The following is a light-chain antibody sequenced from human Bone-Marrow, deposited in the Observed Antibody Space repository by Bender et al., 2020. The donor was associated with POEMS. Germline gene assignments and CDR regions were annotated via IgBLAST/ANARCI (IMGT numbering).Light chain of an antibody. CDR2: ANN. V-gene: IGLV1-44*01. J-gene: IGLJ3*02. Sequence: QSVLTQPPSASGTPGQSVIISCSGTDSNFGGNNVNWYQHLPRTAPKLVMFANNNRPSGVPDRFSGSKSGSSASLAITGLQADDEADYYCHSFDSSLNAWVFGGGTKLTVL. CDR3: HSFDSSLNAWV. CDR1: DSNFGGNN.